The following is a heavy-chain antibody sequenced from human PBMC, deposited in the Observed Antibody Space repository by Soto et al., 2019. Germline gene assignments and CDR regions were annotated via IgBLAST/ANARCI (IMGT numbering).Heavy chain of an antibody. CDR1: GGTFSSYA. D-gene: IGHD2-2*01. CDR2: IIPISGTA. Sequence: QVQLVQSGAEVKKPVSSVKVSCKASGGTFSSYAISWVRQAPGQGLEWMGGIIPISGTANYAQKFQGRVTITEDESTSKAYMELSSLRSEDTAVYYCARSQGSSTSLEIYYYYYYGMDVWGQGTTVTVSS. V-gene: IGHV1-69*01. CDR3: ARSQGSSTSLEIYYYYYYGMDV. J-gene: IGHJ6*02.